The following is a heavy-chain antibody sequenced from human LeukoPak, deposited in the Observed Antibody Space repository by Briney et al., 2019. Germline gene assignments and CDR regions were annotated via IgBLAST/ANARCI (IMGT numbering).Heavy chain of an antibody. J-gene: IGHJ6*02. CDR3: ATNGYFDWFMDV. V-gene: IGHV3-30*04. CDR1: GFTFSSYA. Sequence: PGGSLRLSCAASGFTFSSYAMHWVRQAPGKGLEWVAVISYDGSNKYYADSVKGRFTISRDNSKNTLYLQMNSLRAEDTAVYYCATNGYFDWFMDVWGQGTTVTVSS. CDR2: ISYDGSNK. D-gene: IGHD3-9*01.